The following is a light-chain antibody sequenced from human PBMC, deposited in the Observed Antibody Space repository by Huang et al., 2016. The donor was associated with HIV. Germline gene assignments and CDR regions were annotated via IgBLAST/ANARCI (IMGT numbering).Light chain of an antibody. Sequence: DIVMTQSPDSLAVSLGERATINCNSSQSVLSSSNNKNFLAWYQQKPGQPPKLLIYCASTRESGVPDRFSGSGSGTDFTLTISSLQAEDVAVYYCQQYYSTLTFGQGTKVEIK. J-gene: IGKJ1*01. V-gene: IGKV4-1*01. CDR1: QSVLSSSNNKNF. CDR2: CAS. CDR3: QQYYSTLT.